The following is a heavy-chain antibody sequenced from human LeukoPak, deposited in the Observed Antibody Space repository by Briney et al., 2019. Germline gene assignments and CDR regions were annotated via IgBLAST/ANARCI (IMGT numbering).Heavy chain of an antibody. J-gene: IGHJ4*02. V-gene: IGHV1-2*02. CDR2: INPNSGGT. D-gene: IGHD6-19*01. Sequence: ASVKVSCKASGYTFTGYYMHWVRQAPGQGLEWIGWINPNSGGTNYAQKFQGRVTMTRDTSISTAYMELRRLRSDDTAVYYCASLGAVAVPNLIDYWGQGTLVTVSS. CDR3: ASLGAVAVPNLIDY. CDR1: GYTFTGYY.